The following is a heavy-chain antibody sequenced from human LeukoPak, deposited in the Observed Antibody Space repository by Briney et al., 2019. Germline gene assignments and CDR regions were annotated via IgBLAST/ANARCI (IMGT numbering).Heavy chain of an antibody. D-gene: IGHD3-9*01. CDR2: TRYDGSNK. Sequence: PGGSLRLSCAASGFTFSSYGMHWVRQAPGKGLEWVAFTRYDGSNKYYADSVKGRFTISRDNSKNTLYLQMNSLRAEDTALYYCAKDYDDKFDYWGQGTLVTVSS. J-gene: IGHJ4*02. CDR1: GFTFSSYG. V-gene: IGHV3-30*02. CDR3: AKDYDDKFDY.